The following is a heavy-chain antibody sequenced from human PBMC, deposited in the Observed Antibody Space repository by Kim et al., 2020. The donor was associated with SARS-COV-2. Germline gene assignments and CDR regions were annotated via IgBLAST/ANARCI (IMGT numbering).Heavy chain of an antibody. J-gene: IGHJ4*02. CDR2: ISPKSGGT. D-gene: IGHD6-19*01. Sequence: ASVKVSCKASGYTFTSYKIHWARQAPGQGLEWMGLISPKSGGTGCAQKLRGRLTMTRDTSTSTVYMELSSLRSEDTTVYYCARDLDGGWTKEHWGQGTLV. V-gene: IGHV1-46*01. CDR3: ARDLDGGWTKEH. CDR1: GYTFTSYK.